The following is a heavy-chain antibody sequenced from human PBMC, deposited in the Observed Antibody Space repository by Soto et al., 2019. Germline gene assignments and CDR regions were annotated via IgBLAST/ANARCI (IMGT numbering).Heavy chain of an antibody. Sequence: SVKVSCKASGYTFTGYYMHWVRQAPGQGLEWMGWINPNSGGTNYAQKFQGRVTMTRDTSISTAYMELSRLRSDDTAVYYCARGALGYCSSTSCYTGMRGFFDYWGQGTLVTVSS. CDR2: INPNSGGT. V-gene: IGHV1-2*02. D-gene: IGHD2-2*02. CDR1: GYTFTGYY. J-gene: IGHJ4*02. CDR3: ARGALGYCSSTSCYTGMRGFFDY.